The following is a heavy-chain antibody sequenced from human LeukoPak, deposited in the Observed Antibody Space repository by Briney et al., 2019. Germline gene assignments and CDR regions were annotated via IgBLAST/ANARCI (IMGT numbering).Heavy chain of an antibody. CDR2: ITRDEIT. Sequence: GGSLRLSCAVSGFTFRNYWMHWVRQAPGKGLVWVSRITRDEITTYADSVKGRFTISRDNAKNMLYLQMNSLTAEDTAVYYCTTERAGTSGYIVFDNWGQGTLVTVSS. J-gene: IGHJ4*02. V-gene: IGHV3-74*01. CDR1: GFTFRNYW. CDR3: TTERAGTSGYIVFDN. D-gene: IGHD1-1*01.